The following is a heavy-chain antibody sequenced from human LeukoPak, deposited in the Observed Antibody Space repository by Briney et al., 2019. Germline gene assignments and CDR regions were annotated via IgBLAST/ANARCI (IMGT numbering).Heavy chain of an antibody. CDR2: ISYDGTNE. D-gene: IGHD3-10*01. CDR1: GFSFHYYA. V-gene: IGHV3-30-3*01. Sequence: PGGSLRLSFPASGFSFHYYAMHGVRQAPGKGLEGVAVISYDGTNEYYADSVKGRLTLSRDNSKNTLYMQMNSLRPEDTAVYYCARPIDNGSGSYYFPYWGQGTLVTVSS. J-gene: IGHJ4*02. CDR3: ARPIDNGSGSYYFPY.